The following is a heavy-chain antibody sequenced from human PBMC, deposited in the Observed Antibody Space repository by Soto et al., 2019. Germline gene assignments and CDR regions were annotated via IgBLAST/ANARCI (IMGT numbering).Heavy chain of an antibody. J-gene: IGHJ3*02. CDR3: ARACIVREVDWSRPDCDFEI. V-gene: IGHV1-69*01. Sequence: YSVHVSCTASGGTFSSYAISWVRQAPGQGLEWMGGIIPIFGTANYAQKFQGRVTITADESTSTAYMELSSLRSEDTAVYYCARACIVREVDWSRPDCDFEICGQGTRVTVSS. CDR2: IIPIFGTA. CDR1: GGTFSSYA. D-gene: IGHD3-9*01.